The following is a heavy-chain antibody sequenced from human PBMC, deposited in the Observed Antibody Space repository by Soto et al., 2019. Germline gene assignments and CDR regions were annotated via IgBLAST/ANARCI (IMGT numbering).Heavy chain of an antibody. V-gene: IGHV3-30-3*01. CDR2: ISYDGSNK. J-gene: IGHJ4*02. CDR1: GFTFSSYA. D-gene: IGHD6-13*01. Sequence: GGSLRLSCAASGFTFSSYAMHWVRQAPGKGLEWVAVISYDGSNKYYADSVKGRFTISRDNSKNTLYLQMNSLRAEDTAVYYCARSHAIAAAGTFAYWGQGTLVTVSS. CDR3: ARSHAIAAAGTFAY.